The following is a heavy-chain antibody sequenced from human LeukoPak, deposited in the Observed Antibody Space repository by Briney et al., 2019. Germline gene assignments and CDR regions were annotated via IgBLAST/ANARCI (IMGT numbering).Heavy chain of an antibody. CDR3: ARVAQEWAFDI. Sequence: SETLSLTCAVSGGSISSGGYSWSWIRQPPGKGLEWIGYIYHSGSTYHNPSLKSRVTISVDRSKNQFSLKLSSVTAADTAVYYCARVAQEWAFDIWGQGTMVTVSS. CDR1: GGSISSGGYS. D-gene: IGHD2-8*01. CDR2: IYHSGST. J-gene: IGHJ3*02. V-gene: IGHV4-30-2*01.